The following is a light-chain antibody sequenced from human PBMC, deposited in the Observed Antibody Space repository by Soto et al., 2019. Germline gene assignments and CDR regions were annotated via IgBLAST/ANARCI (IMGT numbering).Light chain of an antibody. CDR2: NNN. CDR3: AAWDDSRNGYV. V-gene: IGLV1-44*01. Sequence: QSVLTQPPSASGTPGHRVTISCSGGSSNIGTNAVNWYQQLPGTAPKLLIYNNNQRPSGVPDRFSGSKSGTSASLAISGLQSEDEADYYCAAWDDSRNGYVFGTGTKVTVL. CDR1: SSNIGTNA. J-gene: IGLJ1*01.